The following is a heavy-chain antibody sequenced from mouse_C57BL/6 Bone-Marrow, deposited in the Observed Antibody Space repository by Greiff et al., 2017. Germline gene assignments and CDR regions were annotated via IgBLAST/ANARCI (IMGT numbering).Heavy chain of an antibody. D-gene: IGHD2-5*01. J-gene: IGHJ3*01. CDR3: AINPSCYSSSWFAY. V-gene: IGHV1-59*01. CDR1: GYTFTSYW. Sequence: QVQLQQPGAELVRPGTSVKLSCKASGYTFTSYWMHWVKQRPGQGLEWIGVIDPSDSSTNYNQKFKGKATLTVDTSSSTAYMQLSSLTSEDSAVYYCAINPSCYSSSWFAYWGQGTLVTVSA. CDR2: IDPSDSST.